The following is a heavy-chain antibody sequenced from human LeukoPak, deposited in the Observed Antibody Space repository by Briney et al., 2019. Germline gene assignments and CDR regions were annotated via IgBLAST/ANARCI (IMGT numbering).Heavy chain of an antibody. CDR2: IKQDGSEK. Sequence: GGSLRLSCAASGFTFSSYWMSWVRQAPGKGLEWVANIKQDGSEKYYVDSVKGRFTISRDNAKNSLYLQMNSLRAEDTAVYYCAKEGRSSSWSLPLHYFDYWGQGTLVTVSS. V-gene: IGHV3-7*01. D-gene: IGHD6-13*01. J-gene: IGHJ4*02. CDR1: GFTFSSYW. CDR3: AKEGRSSSWSLPLHYFDY.